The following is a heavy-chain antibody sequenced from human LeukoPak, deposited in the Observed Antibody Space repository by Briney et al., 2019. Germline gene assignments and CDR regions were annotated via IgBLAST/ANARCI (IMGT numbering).Heavy chain of an antibody. CDR1: GFTFSSYG. Sequence: PGGSLRLSCAASGFTFSSYGMHWVRQAPGKGLEWVAVISYDGSNKYYADSVKGRFTISRDNSKNTLYLQMNSLRAEDTAVYYCAKETLDIWGQGTMVTVSS. J-gene: IGHJ3*02. V-gene: IGHV3-30*18. CDR2: ISYDGSNK. CDR3: AKETLDI.